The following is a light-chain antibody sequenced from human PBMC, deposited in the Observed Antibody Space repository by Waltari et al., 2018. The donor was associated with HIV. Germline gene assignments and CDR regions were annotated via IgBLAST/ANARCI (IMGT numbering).Light chain of an antibody. V-gene: IGKV4-1*01. CDR2: WAS. Sequence: DIVMTQSPESLAVSLGERATINCKSSQSILSSSNNKNYLVWYQQKLGQPPKLLIYWASTRESGVPDRFSGSGSGTDFTLNINNLQAEDVAVYYCQQYYTTPRTFGQGTKVEI. CDR3: QQYYTTPRT. CDR1: QSILSSSNNKNY. J-gene: IGKJ1*01.